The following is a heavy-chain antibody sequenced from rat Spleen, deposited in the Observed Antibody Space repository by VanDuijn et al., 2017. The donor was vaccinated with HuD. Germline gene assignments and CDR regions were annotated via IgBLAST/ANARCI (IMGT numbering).Heavy chain of an antibody. CDR3: ARAYPGPRGDY. CDR1: GFTFSDYD. Sequence: EVQLVESGGGLVQPGRSLTLSCAASGFTFSDYDMAWVRQAPTKGLEWVASISPSGGTTYYRDSVKGRFTVSRDDAKSTLYLQMDSLGSEDTATYYCARAYPGPRGDYWGQGVMVTVSS. V-gene: IGHV5-25*01. J-gene: IGHJ2*01. D-gene: IGHD1-4*01. CDR2: ISPSGGTT.